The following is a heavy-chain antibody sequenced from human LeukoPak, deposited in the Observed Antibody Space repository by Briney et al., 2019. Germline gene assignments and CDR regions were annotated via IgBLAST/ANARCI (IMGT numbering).Heavy chain of an antibody. CDR3: ARGRNYYDPSGYYVFDH. CDR1: GDSISSYY. V-gene: IGHV4-59*01. CDR2: IYYSGST. Sequence: SETLSLTCTVSGDSISSYYWSWIRQSPGKGLEWIGYIYYSGSTNYNPSLNSRVTISVDTSKNQFSLKLNSVIAADTAVYFCARGRNYYDPSGYYVFDHWGQGTLVTVSS. J-gene: IGHJ4*02. D-gene: IGHD3-22*01.